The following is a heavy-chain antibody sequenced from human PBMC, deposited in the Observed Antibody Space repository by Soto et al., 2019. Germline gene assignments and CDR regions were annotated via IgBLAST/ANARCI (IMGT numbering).Heavy chain of an antibody. V-gene: IGHV5-10-1*01. D-gene: IGHD3-3*01. Sequence: PGESLKISCKGSGYSSTSYWISWVRQMPGKGLEWMGRIDPSDSYTNYSPSFQGHVTISADKSISTAYLQWSSLKASDTAMYYCARLPTSRSNYDFWSGYYANDAFDIWGQGTMVTVSS. CDR2: IDPSDSYT. CDR3: ARLPTSRSNYDFWSGYYANDAFDI. J-gene: IGHJ3*02. CDR1: GYSSTSYW.